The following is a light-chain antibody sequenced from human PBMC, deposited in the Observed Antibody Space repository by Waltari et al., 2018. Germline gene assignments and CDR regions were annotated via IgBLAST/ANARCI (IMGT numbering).Light chain of an antibody. CDR3: QAWDSSTACV. CDR2: QDS. CDR1: TLGDKY. J-gene: IGLJ1*01. V-gene: IGLV3-1*01. Sequence: SYELTQPPSVSVSPGQTASITCSGDTLGDKYACWYQQKQGQSPVLVIYQDSKRPSGIPELFSGSNSGNTATLTISGTQAMDEADYYCQAWDSSTACVFGTGTKVTVL.